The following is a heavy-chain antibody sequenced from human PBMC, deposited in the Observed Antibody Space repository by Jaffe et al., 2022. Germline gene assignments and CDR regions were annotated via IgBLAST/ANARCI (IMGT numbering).Heavy chain of an antibody. CDR1: GYSLTNYW. CDR3: ARQLVGELYFDS. CDR2: IYLDDSDT. Sequence: QLVQSGAEVKQAGESLKISCKGSGYSLTNYWIGWVRQMPGKGLEWMGIIYLDDSDTKYSPSFQGQVTISADKSISTAYLQWNSLQASDTAIYYCARQLVGELYFDSWAQGTLVTVSS. J-gene: IGHJ4*02. V-gene: IGHV5-51*01.